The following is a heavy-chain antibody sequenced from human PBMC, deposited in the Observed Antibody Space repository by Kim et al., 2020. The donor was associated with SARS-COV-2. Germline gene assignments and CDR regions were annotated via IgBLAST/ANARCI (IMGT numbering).Heavy chain of an antibody. CDR3: ARDLTSSYSSSLLVRDAFDI. J-gene: IGHJ3*02. Sequence: GGSLRLSCAASGFTFSSYWMSWVRQAPGKGLEWVANIKQDGSEKYYVDSVKGRFTISRDNAKNSLYLQMNSLRAEDTAVYYCARDLTSSYSSSLLVRDAFDIWGQGTMVTVSS. CDR1: GFTFSSYW. V-gene: IGHV3-7*01. CDR2: IKQDGSEK. D-gene: IGHD6-13*01.